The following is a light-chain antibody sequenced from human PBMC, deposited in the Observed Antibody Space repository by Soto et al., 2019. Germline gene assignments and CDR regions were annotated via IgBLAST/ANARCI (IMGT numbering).Light chain of an antibody. CDR1: KNDIGVYDF. V-gene: IGLV2-8*01. J-gene: IGLJ2*01. CDR2: EVV. Sequence: QSVLTQPPSASGSPGQSVTISCTGTKNDIGVYDFVSWYQHHPGKAPRLIIYEVVQRPSGVPDRFSGSKSGNTASLTVSGLQAADEADYYCSSYAGSNTLVFGGGTKVTVL. CDR3: SSYAGSNTLV.